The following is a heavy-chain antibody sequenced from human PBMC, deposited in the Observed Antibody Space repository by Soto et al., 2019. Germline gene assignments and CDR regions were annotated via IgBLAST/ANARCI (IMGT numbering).Heavy chain of an antibody. CDR3: ARELFGRSVWFDP. Sequence: PSETLSLTCTVSGGSISSYYWSWIRQPPGKGLEWIGYIYYSGSTNYNPSLKSRVTISVDTSKNQFSLKLSSVTAADTAVYYCARELFGRSVWFDPWGQGILVTVSS. D-gene: IGHD3-10*01. J-gene: IGHJ5*02. V-gene: IGHV4-59*01. CDR2: IYYSGST. CDR1: GGSISSYY.